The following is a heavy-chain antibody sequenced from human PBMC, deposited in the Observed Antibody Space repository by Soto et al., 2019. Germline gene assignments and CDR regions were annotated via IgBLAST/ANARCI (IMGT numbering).Heavy chain of an antibody. D-gene: IGHD3-10*01. CDR1: GVSFSNYA. CDR2: ISPSGSST. V-gene: IGHV3-23*01. J-gene: IGHJ5*02. Sequence: EVQLLESGGGLVQPGGSLRLSCAASGVSFSNYAMNWVRQAPGKGLEWVSGISPSGSSTYYADSVKGRFTISRDNSKNTLYLQMNSLRAEDTAVYYCAKGSCVHHGSEGGNWLDPWGQGTLVTVSS. CDR3: AKGSCVHHGSEGGNWLDP.